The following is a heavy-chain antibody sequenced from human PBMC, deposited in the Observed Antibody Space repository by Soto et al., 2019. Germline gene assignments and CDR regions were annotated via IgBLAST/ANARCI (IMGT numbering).Heavy chain of an antibody. Sequence: QVQLVQSGAEVKKPGASVKVSCEAPGYNFIDYYIHWVRQAPGQGFEWMVRISPKSGGTNYVQKFEGRVTMTWDTSLNTAYMELSSLKSDDTAVYYCARPPGYISDWYYFDLWGQGTRVTVSS. D-gene: IGHD3-9*01. CDR3: ARPPGYISDWYYFDL. V-gene: IGHV1-2*02. CDR2: ISPKSGGT. CDR1: GYNFIDYY. J-gene: IGHJ4*02.